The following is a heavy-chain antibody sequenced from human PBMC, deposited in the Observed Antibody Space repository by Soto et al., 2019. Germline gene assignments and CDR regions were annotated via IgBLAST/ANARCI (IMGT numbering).Heavy chain of an antibody. CDR3: ARDNERDGGYYYGMDV. V-gene: IGHV3-30*17. CDR2: ISYDGGNK. J-gene: IGHJ6*02. Sequence: QVQLVESGGGVVQPGRSLRLSCAASGFTFSSYAMHCVRQAPGKGLEWLALISYDGGNKYYADSVKGRFTISRDNSKNTLYLQMNSLRAEDTAVYYCARDNERDGGYYYGMDVWGQGTTVTVSS. D-gene: IGHD3-16*01. CDR1: GFTFSSYA.